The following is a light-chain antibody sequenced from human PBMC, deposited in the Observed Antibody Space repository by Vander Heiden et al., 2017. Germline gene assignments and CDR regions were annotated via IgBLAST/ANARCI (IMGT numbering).Light chain of an antibody. J-gene: IGLJ2*01. V-gene: IGLV1-47*01. CDR2: RNN. Sequence: QSVLTQPPPAPGTPGQRVTIPCSGSSSHIGSNHVYWYQQLPGTAPKLLIYRNNQRRSGVPDRFSGSKSGTAASLAISGLRSEDEADYYCAAWDDSLSGHVVFGGGTKLTVL. CDR3: AAWDDSLSGHVV. CDR1: SSHIGSNH.